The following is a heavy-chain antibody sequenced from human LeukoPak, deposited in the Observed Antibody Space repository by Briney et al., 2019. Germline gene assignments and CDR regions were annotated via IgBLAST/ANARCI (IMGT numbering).Heavy chain of an antibody. CDR3: ARDGDVDTAMVFDY. D-gene: IGHD5-18*01. Sequence: PETLSLTCAVYGGSFSGYYWSWIRQPPGKGLEWIGEINHSGSTNYNPSLKSRVTISVDTSKNQFSLKLSSVTAADTAVYYCARDGDVDTAMVFDYWGQGTLVTVSS. V-gene: IGHV4-34*01. CDR1: GGSFSGYY. CDR2: INHSGST. J-gene: IGHJ4*02.